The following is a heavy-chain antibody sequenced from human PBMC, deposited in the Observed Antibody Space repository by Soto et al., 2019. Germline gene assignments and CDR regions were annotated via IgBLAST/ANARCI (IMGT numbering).Heavy chain of an antibody. V-gene: IGHV4-34*01. CDR2: INHSGST. J-gene: IGHJ3*02. CDR3: ARDYGDYRHAFDI. D-gene: IGHD4-17*01. Sequence: QVQLQQWGAGLLKPSETLSLTCAVYGGSFSGYYWSWIRQPPGKGLEWIGEINHSGSTNYNPSLRSRVTISVDTSKNQCSLKLSSVTDADTAVYYCARDYGDYRHAFDIWGQGTMVTVSS. CDR1: GGSFSGYY.